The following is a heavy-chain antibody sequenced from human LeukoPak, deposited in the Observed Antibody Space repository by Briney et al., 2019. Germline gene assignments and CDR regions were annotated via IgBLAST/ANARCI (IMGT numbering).Heavy chain of an antibody. Sequence: ASVKVACKASGYTFVTYGINWMRQAPEQGLEWMAWISPYNGRTDYAPKFQDRVTLTTDTSTATVFMELRDLTSDDTVQYYCARGGGGSPWSDYWGQGTLVTVSS. D-gene: IGHD1-26*01. J-gene: IGHJ4*02. CDR2: ISPYNGRT. CDR1: GYTFVTYG. V-gene: IGHV1-18*01. CDR3: ARGGGGSPWSDY.